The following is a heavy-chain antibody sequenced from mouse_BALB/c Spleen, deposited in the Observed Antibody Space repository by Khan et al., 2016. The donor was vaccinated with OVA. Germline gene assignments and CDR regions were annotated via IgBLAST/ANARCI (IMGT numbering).Heavy chain of an antibody. CDR1: GYSITSDYA. CDR2: INYSGTT. CDR3: VERSDN. Sequence: EVQLQESGPGLVKPSQSLFPTCTVTGYSITSDYAWNLIRQSPGNKLEWSRYINYSGTTCKKPSLNSRISTTRDTSKNQFFLQLNSVTTEDTATYCDVERSDNWGQGSLVTVS. V-gene: IGHV3-2*02. D-gene: IGHD2-3*01. J-gene: IGHJ3*01.